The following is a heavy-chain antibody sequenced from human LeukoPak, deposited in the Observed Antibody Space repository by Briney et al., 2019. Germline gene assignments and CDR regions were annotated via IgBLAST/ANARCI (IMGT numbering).Heavy chain of an antibody. J-gene: IGHJ4*02. CDR3: AREDLGSTSFDY. CDR1: GYTFTSYG. D-gene: IGHD1-26*01. CDR2: INKHSGIT. Sequence: AAVKVSCKASGYTFTSYGISWVRQAPGHGLEWMGWINKHSGITNYAQKFQGRVSVTSDTSITTAHMELSSLISDDTAIYYCAREDLGSTSFDYWGQGTLVTVS. V-gene: IGHV1-18*01.